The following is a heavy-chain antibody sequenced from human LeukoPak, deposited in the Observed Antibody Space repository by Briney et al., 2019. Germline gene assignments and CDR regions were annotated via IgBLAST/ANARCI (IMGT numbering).Heavy chain of an antibody. V-gene: IGHV3-9*01. J-gene: IGHJ3*02. D-gene: IGHD1-26*01. CDR2: ISWNSGSI. Sequence: GGSLRLSCAASGFTFDDYAMHWVRQAPGKGLEWVSGISWNSGSIGYADSVKGRFTISRDNAKNSLYLQMNSLRAEDTALYYCAKVMLRATQMTDAFDIWGQGTMVTVSS. CDR1: GFTFDDYA. CDR3: AKVMLRATQMTDAFDI.